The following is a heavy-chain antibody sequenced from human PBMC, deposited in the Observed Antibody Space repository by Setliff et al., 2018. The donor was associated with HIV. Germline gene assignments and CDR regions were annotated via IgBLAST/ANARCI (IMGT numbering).Heavy chain of an antibody. J-gene: IGHJ4*02. CDR2: MNTDGSST. V-gene: IGHV3-74*01. CDR1: GFTFSSYW. D-gene: IGHD3-22*01. CDR3: VRGSGYYYFDN. Sequence: GGSLRLSCAASGFTFSSYWMHWVRQAPGKGLVWVFGMNTDGSSTRYADSVKGRFTISRDNAKNMLYLQMNSLSAGDTAVYYCVRGSGYYYFDNWGQGALVTVSS.